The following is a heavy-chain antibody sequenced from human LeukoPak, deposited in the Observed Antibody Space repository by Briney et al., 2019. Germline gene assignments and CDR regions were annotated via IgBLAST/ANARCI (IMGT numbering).Heavy chain of an antibody. CDR3: ARLGVGFDWLRDY. CDR1: GFTFSTYW. J-gene: IGHJ4*02. V-gene: IGHV3-7*01. Sequence: GGFLRLSCAASGFTFSTYWMTWVRQAPGKGLEWVANIKQDGSDKYYVDSVKGRFTISKDNAKNSLYLQMNSLRAEDTAVYYCARLGVGFDWLRDYWGQGTLVTVSS. D-gene: IGHD3-9*01. CDR2: IKQDGSDK.